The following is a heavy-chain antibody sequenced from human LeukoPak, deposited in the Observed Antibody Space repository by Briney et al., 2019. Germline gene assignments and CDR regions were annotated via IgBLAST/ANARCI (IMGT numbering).Heavy chain of an antibody. CDR1: GASVTDYY. D-gene: IGHD3-10*01. CDR2: AHYSGST. CDR3: GKGVFSHGSGRSYGLDV. J-gene: IGHJ6*02. V-gene: IGHV4-59*02. Sequence: PSETLSLTCPVSGASVTDYYWSWIRQPPEKGLEWVGYAHYSGSTNYNPSVESRATISVDTSKNQFSLKLTSVTSADTAVYYCGKGVFSHGSGRSYGLDVWGQGTTVTVSS.